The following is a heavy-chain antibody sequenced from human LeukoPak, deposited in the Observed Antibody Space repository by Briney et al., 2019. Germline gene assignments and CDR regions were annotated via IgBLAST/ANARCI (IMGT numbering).Heavy chain of an antibody. Sequence: PSETLSLTCTVSGGSISSYYWSWIRQPPGKGLEWIGYIYYSGSTNYNPSPKSRVTISVDTSKNQFSLELSSVTAADTAVYYCARHRTYYAILTGYLSSTDAFDIWGQGTMVTVSS. D-gene: IGHD3-9*01. CDR3: ARHRTYYAILTGYLSSTDAFDI. V-gene: IGHV4-59*08. CDR2: IYYSGST. J-gene: IGHJ3*02. CDR1: GGSISSYY.